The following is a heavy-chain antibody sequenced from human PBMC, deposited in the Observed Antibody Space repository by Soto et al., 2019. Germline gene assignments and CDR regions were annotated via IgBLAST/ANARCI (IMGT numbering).Heavy chain of an antibody. Sequence: GGSLRLSCAASGFTFSSYGMHWVRQAPGKGLEWVAVIWYNGSNKYYADSVKGRFTISRDNSKNTLYLQMNSLRAEDTAVYYCARDLRLPSDIVVGCVDYWGQGTLVTVSS. CDR2: IWYNGSNK. CDR3: ARDLRLPSDIVVGCVDY. J-gene: IGHJ4*02. V-gene: IGHV3-33*01. CDR1: GFTFSSYG. D-gene: IGHD2-2*01.